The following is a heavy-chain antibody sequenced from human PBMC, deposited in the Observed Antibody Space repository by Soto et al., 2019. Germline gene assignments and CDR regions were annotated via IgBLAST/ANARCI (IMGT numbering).Heavy chain of an antibody. CDR3: AHSELWIFGARPAINWFDP. V-gene: IGHV2-5*02. D-gene: IGHD3-3*01. CDR1: GFSLSTSGVG. J-gene: IGHJ5*02. CDR2: IYWDDDK. Sequence: SGPTLVNPTQTLTLTCTFSGFSLSTSGVGVGWIRQPPGKALEWLALIYWDDDKRYSPSLKSRLTITKDTSKNQVVLTMTNMDPVDTATYYCAHSELWIFGARPAINWFDPWGQGTLVTVSS.